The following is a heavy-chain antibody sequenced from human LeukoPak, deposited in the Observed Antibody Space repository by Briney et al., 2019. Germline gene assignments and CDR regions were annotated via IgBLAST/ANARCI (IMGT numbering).Heavy chain of an antibody. CDR1: GYTFTSYG. CDR2: ISAYNGNT. Sequence: ASVKVSCKASGYTFTSYGISWVRQAPGQGLEWMGWISAYNGNTNYAQKLQGRVTMTTDTSTSKAYRELRSLRSADTAVYYCARDGGSSSGILVDYWGQGTLVTVSS. V-gene: IGHV1-18*01. D-gene: IGHD6-6*01. J-gene: IGHJ4*02. CDR3: ARDGGSSSGILVDY.